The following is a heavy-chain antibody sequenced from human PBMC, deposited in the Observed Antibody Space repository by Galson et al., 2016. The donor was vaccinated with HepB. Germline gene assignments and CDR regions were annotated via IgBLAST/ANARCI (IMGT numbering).Heavy chain of an antibody. CDR2: IDPNTGGT. CDR3: ASKHCRGVDCHLPFFDF. CDR1: GYTFTDQY. Sequence: SCKASGYTFTDQYVHWVRRAPGQGLEWMGWIDPNTGGTNYAQKFQGRVTMTGDTSLSTAYMELSRLTSEDTAVYYCASKHCRGVDCHLPFFDFWGPGSLVTVSS. J-gene: IGHJ4*02. V-gene: IGHV1-2*02. D-gene: IGHD2-15*01.